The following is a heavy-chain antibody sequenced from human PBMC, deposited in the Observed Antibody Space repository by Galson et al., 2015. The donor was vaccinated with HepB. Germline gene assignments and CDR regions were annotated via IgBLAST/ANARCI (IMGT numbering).Heavy chain of an antibody. V-gene: IGHV3-15*07. CDR1: GFTFSNAW. CDR3: TIPQGDYCSGGSCYSDDAFDI. Sequence: SLRLSCAASGFTFSNAWMNWVRQAPGKGLEWVGRIKSKTDGGTTDYAAPVKGRFTISRDDSKNTLYLQMNSLKTEDTAVYYCTIPQGDYCSGGSCYSDDAFDIWGQGTMVTVSS. D-gene: IGHD2-15*01. CDR2: IKSKTDGGTT. J-gene: IGHJ3*02.